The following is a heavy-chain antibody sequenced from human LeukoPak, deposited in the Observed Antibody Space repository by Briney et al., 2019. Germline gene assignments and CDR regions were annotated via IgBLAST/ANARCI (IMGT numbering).Heavy chain of an antibody. Sequence: PSGTLSLTCTVSGGSISTYYWSWIRQPPGKGLEWIGNIYHTGTTYYNPSLKSRVSISVDTSKNQFSLRLSSVTAADTAVYYRAGSRSNSWPTFDYWGQGTLVTVAS. V-gene: IGHV4-59*01. J-gene: IGHJ4*02. CDR1: GGSISTYY. D-gene: IGHD6-13*01. CDR2: IYHTGTT. CDR3: AGSRSNSWPTFDY.